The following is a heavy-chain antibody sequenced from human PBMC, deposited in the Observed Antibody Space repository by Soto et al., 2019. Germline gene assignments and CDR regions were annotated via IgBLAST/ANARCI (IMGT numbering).Heavy chain of an antibody. V-gene: IGHV1-46*01. D-gene: IGHD3-22*01. CDR1: GYTFTSYY. CDR3: ASVRDSSGYNYYYYGMDV. Sequence: ASVKVSCKASGYTFTSYYMHWVRQAPGQGLEWMGIINPSGGSTSYAQKFQGRVTMTRDTSTSTVYMELSSLRSEDTAVYYCASVRDSSGYNYYYYGMDVWGQGTTVHVSS. J-gene: IGHJ6*02. CDR2: INPSGGST.